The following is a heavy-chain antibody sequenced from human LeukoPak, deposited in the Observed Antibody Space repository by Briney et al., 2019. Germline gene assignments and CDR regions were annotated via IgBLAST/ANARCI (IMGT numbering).Heavy chain of an antibody. V-gene: IGHV3-30*02. CDR1: GFTFSSYG. CDR3: AKARGYSTGWSDY. Sequence: GGSLRLSCAASGFTFSSYGMHWVRQAPGKGLEWVAFIRYDGSNKYYADSVKGRFTISRDNSKNTLYLQMNSLRAEDTALYYCAKARGYSTGWSDYWGQGTLVTVSS. J-gene: IGHJ4*02. D-gene: IGHD6-19*01. CDR2: IRYDGSNK.